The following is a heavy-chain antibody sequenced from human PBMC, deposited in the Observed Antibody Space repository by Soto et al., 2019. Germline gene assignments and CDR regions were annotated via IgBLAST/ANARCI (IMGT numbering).Heavy chain of an antibody. J-gene: IGHJ4*02. Sequence: VGSLRLSCAASGFTFTRYSMNWVRQAPGKGLEWASSISSTTNYIYYGDSMKVRFTISRDNAKNSLYLEMNSLRAEDTAVYYCARESEDLTSNFDYWGQGTLVTVSS. CDR3: ARESEDLTSNFDY. CDR1: GFTFTRYS. CDR2: ISSTTNYI. V-gene: IGHV3-21*06.